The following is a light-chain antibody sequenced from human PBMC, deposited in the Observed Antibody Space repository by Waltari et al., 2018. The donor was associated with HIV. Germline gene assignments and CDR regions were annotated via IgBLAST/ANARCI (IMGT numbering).Light chain of an antibody. CDR2: RNN. Sequence: QSVLTQPPSASGTPGQTVTISCSGSSSNIGGNYVYWYQRLPGTAPKLLIYRNNQRPFSDPHRFAGSKSGTSASLAISGLRSEDEADYYCASWDDSLSGWVFGGWTKVTVL. CDR3: ASWDDSLSGWV. V-gene: IGLV1-47*01. CDR1: SSNIGGNY. J-gene: IGLJ3*02.